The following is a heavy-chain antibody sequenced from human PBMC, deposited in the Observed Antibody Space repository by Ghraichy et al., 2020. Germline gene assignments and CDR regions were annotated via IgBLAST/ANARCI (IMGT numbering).Heavy chain of an antibody. J-gene: IGHJ6*02. V-gene: IGHV4-59*01. CDR1: GGSISSYY. CDR3: ARAPPIGNEEYYDFWSGYYRRDYYYYGMDV. CDR2: IYYSGST. D-gene: IGHD3-3*01. Sequence: SETLSLTCTVSGGSISSYYWSWIRQPPGKGLEWIGYIYYSGSTNYNPSLKSRVTISVDTSKNQFSLKLSSVTAADTAVYYCARAPPIGNEEYYDFWSGYYRRDYYYYGMDVWGQGTTVTVSS.